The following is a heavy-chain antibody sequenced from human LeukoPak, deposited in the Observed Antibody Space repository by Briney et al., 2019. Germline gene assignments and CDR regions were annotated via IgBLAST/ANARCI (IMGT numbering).Heavy chain of an antibody. CDR1: GFTFSRYA. J-gene: IGHJ3*02. CDR3: ARETISSSRAFDI. D-gene: IGHD6-13*01. V-gene: IGHV3-64*01. Sequence: GGSLRLSCAASGFTFSRYAMHWVRQAPGKGLEFLAAINGNGGSIYYPNSVKGRFIISRDNSKNTLYHQVGSLRGEDTAVYFCARETISSSRAFDIWGQGTMVTVSS. CDR2: INGNGGSI.